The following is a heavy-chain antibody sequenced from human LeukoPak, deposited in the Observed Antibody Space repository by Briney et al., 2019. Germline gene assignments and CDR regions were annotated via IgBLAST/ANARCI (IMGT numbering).Heavy chain of an antibody. CDR1: GYTFTMYD. V-gene: IGHV1-8*01. D-gene: IGHD3-10*01. Sequence: ASVKVSSKASGYTFTMYDINWVRQATGQGLEWMGWMNPNSGNTGYAQKFQGRVTMTRNTSISTAYMELSSLRSEDTAVYYCARGRSGLYYGSGSYEDYWGQGTLVTVSS. J-gene: IGHJ4*02. CDR2: MNPNSGNT. CDR3: ARGRSGLYYGSGSYEDY.